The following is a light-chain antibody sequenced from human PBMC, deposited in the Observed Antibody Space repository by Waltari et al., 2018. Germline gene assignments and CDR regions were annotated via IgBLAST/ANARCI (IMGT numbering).Light chain of an antibody. J-gene: IGKJ1*01. CDR1: QSIGRS. CDR3: QQYNNWPPGT. Sequence: TVVTQSPATLSMSPGERATLSCRTSQSIGRSLAWYQQRPGQAPRLLIYRASTRATGSPDRFSGSGSETEFTLTSSSLQSEDIAVYYCQQYNNWPPGTFGQGTKVEI. V-gene: IGKV3-15*01. CDR2: RAS.